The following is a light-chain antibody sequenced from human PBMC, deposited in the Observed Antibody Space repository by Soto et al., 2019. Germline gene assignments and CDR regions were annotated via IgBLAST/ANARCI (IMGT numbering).Light chain of an antibody. CDR1: QSISSK. Sequence: EIEMTQSPATLSVSPGERAALPCRASQSISSKLAWYQQKPGQAPRLLIYAASTRATGVPARFSGGGSGTEFTLTISSLQSEDFAIYYCQQYTNWPLTFGQGTKVEIK. J-gene: IGKJ1*01. V-gene: IGKV3-15*01. CDR2: AAS. CDR3: QQYTNWPLT.